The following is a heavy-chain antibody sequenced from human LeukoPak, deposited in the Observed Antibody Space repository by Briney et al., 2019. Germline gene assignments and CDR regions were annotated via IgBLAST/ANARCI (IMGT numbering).Heavy chain of an antibody. CDR2: IYYSGST. CDR3: ARADSSGPWDY. Sequence: PSETLSLTCTVSGGSISGYYWGWIRQPPGKGLEWIGYIYYSGSTNYNPSLKSRVTISVDTSKNQFSLKLSSVTAADTAVYYCARADSSGPWDYWGQGTLVTVSS. D-gene: IGHD3-22*01. J-gene: IGHJ4*02. CDR1: GGSISGYY. V-gene: IGHV4-59*01.